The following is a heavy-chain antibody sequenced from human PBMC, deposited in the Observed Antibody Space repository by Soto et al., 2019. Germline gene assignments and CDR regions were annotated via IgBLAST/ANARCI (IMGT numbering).Heavy chain of an antibody. D-gene: IGHD3-22*01. CDR1: GFSLSTSGVG. Sequence: QITLKESGPTLVKPTQTLTLTCTFSGFSLSTSGVGVGWIRQPPGKALQWLALIYWDDDKRYSPSLKSRLTITKDTSKNQVVLTMTNMDPVDTATYYCTHYTDYYDSDGTIWFDPWGQGTLVTVSS. J-gene: IGHJ5*02. V-gene: IGHV2-5*02. CDR2: IYWDDDK. CDR3: THYTDYYDSDGTIWFDP.